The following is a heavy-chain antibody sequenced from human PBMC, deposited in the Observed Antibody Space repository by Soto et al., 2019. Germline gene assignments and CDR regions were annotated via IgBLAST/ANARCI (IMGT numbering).Heavy chain of an antibody. V-gene: IGHV3-23*01. CDR1: GFTFSSYA. D-gene: IGHD6-6*01. Sequence: EVQLLESGGGLVQPGGSLRLSCAASGFTFSSYAMSWVRQAPGKGLEWVSAISGSGGSTYYADSVKGRFTISRDNSKNTLYLQMNSLRAEDTAVYYCANTLGHRSSPDVWGQGTTVTVSS. CDR3: ANTLGHRSSPDV. CDR2: ISGSGGST. J-gene: IGHJ6*02.